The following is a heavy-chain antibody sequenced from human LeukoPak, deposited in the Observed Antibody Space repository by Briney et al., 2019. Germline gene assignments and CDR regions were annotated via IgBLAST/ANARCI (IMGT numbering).Heavy chain of an antibody. V-gene: IGHV4-59*08. CDR1: GASITGHY. J-gene: IGHJ5*02. D-gene: IGHD1-14*01. Sequence: PSETLSLTCSVSGASITGHYWSWIRQPPGKGLEWIGFIYYSGTTNYNPSLKSRVTISVDTSKNQFSLRLSSVTAADTAVCYCARHSGGVTGTTDWFDPWGQGTLVTVSS. CDR2: IYYSGTT. CDR3: ARHSGGVTGTTDWFDP.